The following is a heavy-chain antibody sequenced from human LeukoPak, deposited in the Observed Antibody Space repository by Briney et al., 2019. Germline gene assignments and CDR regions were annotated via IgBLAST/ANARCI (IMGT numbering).Heavy chain of an antibody. V-gene: IGHV3-23*01. CDR2: ISGSGCST. CDR1: GFTFSSYD. J-gene: IGHJ4*02. D-gene: IGHD3-10*01. Sequence: GGSLRLSCAASGFTFSSYDMSWVRQAPGKGLEWVSAISGSGCSTYYADSVKGRFTISRDNSKNKLYLQMNSLRAEDTAVYYCAKAPLYYYGSGSVPNYFDYWGQGTLVTVSS. CDR3: AKAPLYYYGSGSVPNYFDY.